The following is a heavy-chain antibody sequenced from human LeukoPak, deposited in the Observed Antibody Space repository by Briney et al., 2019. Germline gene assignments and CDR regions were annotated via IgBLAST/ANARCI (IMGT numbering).Heavy chain of an antibody. V-gene: IGHV4-31*03. CDR1: GGSISSGGYY. Sequence: PSQTLSLTCTVSGGSISSGGYYWSWSRQHPGKGLEWLGYIYYSGSTYHNPSLKSRVTISVDTSKNQFSLKLSSVTAADTAVYYCARDVGGYCSGGSCYTGHWFDPWGQGTLVTVSS. J-gene: IGHJ5*02. CDR2: IYYSGST. CDR3: ARDVGGYCSGGSCYTGHWFDP. D-gene: IGHD2-15*01.